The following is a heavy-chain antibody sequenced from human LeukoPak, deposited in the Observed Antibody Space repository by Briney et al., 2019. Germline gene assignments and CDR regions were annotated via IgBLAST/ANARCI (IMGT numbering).Heavy chain of an antibody. Sequence: PSETLSLTCTVSGGSISSSSYYWGWIRQPPGKGLEWIGSIYYSGSTYYNPSLKSRVTMSVDTSKNQFSLKLSSVTAADTAVYYCARDDSGYPYYYYYMDVWGKGTTVTVSS. J-gene: IGHJ6*03. V-gene: IGHV4-39*07. D-gene: IGHD3-22*01. CDR2: IYYSGST. CDR3: ARDDSGYPYYYYYMDV. CDR1: GGSISSSSYY.